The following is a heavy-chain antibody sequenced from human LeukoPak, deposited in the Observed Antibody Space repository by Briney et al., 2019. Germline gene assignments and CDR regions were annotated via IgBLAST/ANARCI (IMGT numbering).Heavy chain of an antibody. D-gene: IGHD4-17*01. Sequence: GGSLRLSSAASGFTFSSYWMHWVRQAPGKGLVWVSRINSDGSSTSYADSVKGRFTISRDNAKNTMYLQMKSLRAEDTAVYYCARLHDYGDYGRGYYYYIDVLGKGTTVTVSS. V-gene: IGHV3-74*01. J-gene: IGHJ6*03. CDR3: ARLHDYGDYGRGYYYYIDV. CDR2: INSDGSST. CDR1: GFTFSSYW.